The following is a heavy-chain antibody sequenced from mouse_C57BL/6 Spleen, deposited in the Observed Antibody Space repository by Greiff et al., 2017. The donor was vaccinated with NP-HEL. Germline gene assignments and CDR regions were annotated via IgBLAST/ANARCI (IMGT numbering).Heavy chain of an antibody. Sequence: VQLQQPGAELVKPGASVKLSCKASGYTFTSYWMQWVKQRPGQGLEWIGEIDPSDSYTNYNQKFKGKATLTVDTSSSTAYMQLSSLTSEDSAVYYCARWTTVVATEGFAYWGQGTLVTVSA. D-gene: IGHD1-1*01. CDR2: IDPSDSYT. J-gene: IGHJ3*01. CDR1: GYTFTSYW. V-gene: IGHV1-50*01. CDR3: ARWTTVVATEGFAY.